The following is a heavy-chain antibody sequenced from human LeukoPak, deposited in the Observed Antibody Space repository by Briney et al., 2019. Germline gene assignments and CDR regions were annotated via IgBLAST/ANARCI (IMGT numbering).Heavy chain of an antibody. Sequence: ASVKVSCKVSGYTLTELSMHWVRQAPGKGLEWMGGFDPEDGETIYAQKFQGRVTMTEDTSTDTAYMELSSLRSEDTAVYYCATEQIIDCGGDCYPHGMDVWGQGTTVTVSS. J-gene: IGHJ6*02. CDR1: GYTLTELS. CDR3: ATEQIIDCGGDCYPHGMDV. CDR2: FDPEDGET. D-gene: IGHD2-21*02. V-gene: IGHV1-24*01.